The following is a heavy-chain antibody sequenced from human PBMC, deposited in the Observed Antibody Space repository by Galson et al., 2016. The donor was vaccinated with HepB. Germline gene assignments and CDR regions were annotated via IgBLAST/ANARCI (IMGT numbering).Heavy chain of an antibody. J-gene: IGHJ4*02. V-gene: IGHV3-11*01. CDR3: ARAAGDGHYGAGSRFDY. Sequence: SLRLSCAASGFNINSYYKSGVRQGPGKGLEWVSYISTRSSYIFYADSVKGRFTISRDNAKNSLQLQMNSLRAEDTAVYYCARAAGDGHYGAGSRFDYWGQGTLVTVSS. D-gene: IGHD3-10*01. CDR2: ISTRSSYI. CDR1: GFNINSYY.